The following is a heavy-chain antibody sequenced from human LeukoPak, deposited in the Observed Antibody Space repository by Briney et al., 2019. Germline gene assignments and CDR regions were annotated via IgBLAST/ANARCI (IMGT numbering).Heavy chain of an antibody. V-gene: IGHV1-46*01. CDR2: INPSGGST. J-gene: IGHJ3*02. D-gene: IGHD6-19*01. CDR3: ARDNGWYLLGRVHDAFDI. CDR1: GYTFTSYY. Sequence: WASVKVSCKASGYTFTSYYMHWVRQAPGQGLEWMGIINPSGGSTSYAQKFQGRVTITRNTSISTAYMELSSLRSEDTAVYYCARDNGWYLLGRVHDAFDIWGQGTMVTVSS.